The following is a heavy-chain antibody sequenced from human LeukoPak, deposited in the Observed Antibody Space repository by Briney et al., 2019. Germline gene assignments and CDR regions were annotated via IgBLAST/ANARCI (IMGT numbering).Heavy chain of an antibody. V-gene: IGHV4-59*01. CDR2: IYYSGST. CDR1: CRSISSYY. Sequence: PSETLSLTCTVSCRSISSYYWSWIRQPPGKGLEWIGYIYYSGSTNYNPSLKSRVTISVDTSKNQFSLQVTSVAAADTARQCCATACRAVKGYCSSTSCYCGMDVWGQGTTVTVSS. J-gene: IGHJ6*02. CDR3: ATACRAVKGYCSSTSCYCGMDV. D-gene: IGHD2-2*01.